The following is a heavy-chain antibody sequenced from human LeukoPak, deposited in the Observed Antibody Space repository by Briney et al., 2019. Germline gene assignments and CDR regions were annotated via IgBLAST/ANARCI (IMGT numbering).Heavy chain of an antibody. V-gene: IGHV1-69*04. CDR3: ARDGYYYGSGIDY. CDR2: IIPILGIA. D-gene: IGHD3-10*01. J-gene: IGHJ4*02. Sequence: SVKVSCKASGGTFSSYAISWVRQAPGQGLEWMGRIIPILGIANYAQKFQGRVMITADKSTSTAYMELSSLRSEDTAVYYCARDGYYYGSGIDYWGQGTLVTVSS. CDR1: GGTFSSYA.